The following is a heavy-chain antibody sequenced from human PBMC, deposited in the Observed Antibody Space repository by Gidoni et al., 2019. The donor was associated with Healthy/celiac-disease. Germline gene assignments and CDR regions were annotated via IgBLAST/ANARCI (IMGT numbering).Heavy chain of an antibody. V-gene: IGHV3-33*01. D-gene: IGHD6-13*01. Sequence: GFTFSSYGMHWVRQAPGKGLEWVAVIWYDGSNKYYADSEKGRFTISRDNSKNTLYLQMNSLRAEDTAVYYCARAAAGILYYYYYYMDVWGKGTTVTVSS. CDR1: GFTFSSYG. J-gene: IGHJ6*03. CDR3: ARAAAGILYYYYYYMDV. CDR2: IWYDGSNK.